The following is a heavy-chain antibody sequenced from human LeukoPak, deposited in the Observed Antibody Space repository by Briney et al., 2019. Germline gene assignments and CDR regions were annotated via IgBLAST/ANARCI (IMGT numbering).Heavy chain of an antibody. D-gene: IGHD5-12*01. Sequence: PGGSLRLSCEASGFTFSTYNMNWVRQAPGKRLEWVSSITSSSSYAFYADSVKGRFTISRDNAKSSLYLQMNNLRAEDTAVYYCARDPYSGHYGNDYYYYMDVWGKGTTATISS. CDR1: GFTFSTYN. V-gene: IGHV3-21*01. CDR3: ARDPYSGHYGNDYYYYMDV. J-gene: IGHJ6*03. CDR2: ITSSSSYA.